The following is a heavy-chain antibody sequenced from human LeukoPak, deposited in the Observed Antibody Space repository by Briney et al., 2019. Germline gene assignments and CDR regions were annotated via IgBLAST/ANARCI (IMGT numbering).Heavy chain of an antibody. J-gene: IGHJ4*02. CDR1: GFTFSGSA. D-gene: IGHD6-13*01. Sequence: SGGSLRLSCAASGFTFSGSAMHWVRQASGKGLEWVGRIRSKANSYATACAASVKGRFTISRDDSKNTAYLQMNSLKTEDTAVYYCTRRIAAGGYWGQGTLVTVSS. CDR3: TRRIAAGGY. CDR2: IRSKANSYAT. V-gene: IGHV3-73*01.